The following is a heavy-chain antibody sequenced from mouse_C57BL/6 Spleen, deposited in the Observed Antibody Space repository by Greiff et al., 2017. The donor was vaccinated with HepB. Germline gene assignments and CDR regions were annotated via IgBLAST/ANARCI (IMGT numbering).Heavy chain of an antibody. Sequence: VKLQESGAELARPGASVKLSCKASGYTFTSYGISWVKQRTGQGLEWIGEIYPRSGNTYYNDKFKGKATLTADKSSSTAYMELRSLTSEDSAVYFCARNWDYWGQGTTLTVSS. D-gene: IGHD4-1*01. CDR3: ARNWDY. V-gene: IGHV1-81*01. J-gene: IGHJ2*01. CDR2: IYPRSGNT. CDR1: GYTFTSYG.